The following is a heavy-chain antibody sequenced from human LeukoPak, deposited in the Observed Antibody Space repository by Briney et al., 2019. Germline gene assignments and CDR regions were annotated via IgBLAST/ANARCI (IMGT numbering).Heavy chain of an antibody. CDR3: AKPIDYGDYYFDY. D-gene: IGHD4-17*01. Sequence: PGGSLRLSCAASGFTFSSYGMHWVRQAPGKGLEWVAFIRYDGSNKYCADSVKGRFTISRDNSKNTLYLQMNSLRAEDTAVYYCAKPIDYGDYYFDYWGQGTLVTVSS. J-gene: IGHJ4*02. CDR2: IRYDGSNK. V-gene: IGHV3-30*02. CDR1: GFTFSSYG.